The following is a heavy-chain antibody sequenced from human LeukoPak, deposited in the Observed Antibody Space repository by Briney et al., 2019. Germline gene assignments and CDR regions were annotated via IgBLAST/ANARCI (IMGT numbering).Heavy chain of an antibody. J-gene: IGHJ6*02. CDR3: ARERMSGMDV. Sequence: SETLSLTCTVSGGSISSYYWSWIRQPPGKGLEWIGYIYYSGSTNYNPSLKSRVTISVDTSMNQFSLKLSSVTAADTAVYYCARERMSGMDVWGQGTMVTVSS. D-gene: IGHD2-8*01. V-gene: IGHV4-59*01. CDR1: GGSISSYY. CDR2: IYYSGST.